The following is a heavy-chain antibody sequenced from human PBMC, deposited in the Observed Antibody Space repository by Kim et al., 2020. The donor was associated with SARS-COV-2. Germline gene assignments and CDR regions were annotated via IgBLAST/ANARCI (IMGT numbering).Heavy chain of an antibody. CDR1: GGSFSGYY. J-gene: IGHJ4*02. D-gene: IGHD5-12*01. Sequence: SETLSLTCAVYGGSFSGYYWSWIRQPPGKGLEWIGEINHSGSTNYNPSLKSRVTISVDTSKNQFSLKLSSVTAADTAVYYCARRRDGYNPFDYWGQGTLV. V-gene: IGHV4-34*01. CDR2: INHSGST. CDR3: ARRRDGYNPFDY.